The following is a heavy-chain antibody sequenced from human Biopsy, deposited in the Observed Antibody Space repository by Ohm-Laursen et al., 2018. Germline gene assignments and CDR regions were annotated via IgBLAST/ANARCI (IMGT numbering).Heavy chain of an antibody. J-gene: IGHJ1*01. Sequence: SVKVSCKAPGGTFSNYGVNWVRQAPGQGLEWLGGNIPILGTGNYAQKFRDRVTVAADTSTSTATMELRSLRSDDTAVYYCATKLTGYFHHWGQGTLVIASS. CDR1: GGTFSNYG. CDR2: NIPILGTG. V-gene: IGHV1-69*06. CDR3: ATKLTGYFHH. D-gene: IGHD3-9*01.